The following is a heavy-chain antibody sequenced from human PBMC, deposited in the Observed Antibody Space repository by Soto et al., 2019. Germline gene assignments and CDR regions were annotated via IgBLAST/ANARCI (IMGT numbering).Heavy chain of an antibody. Sequence: QVQLQESGPGLVKPSQTLSLTCTVSGGSISSGGSYWSWIRQHPGKGPEWIGYIYYSGSTYYNPSLRSRVTISVDTSKNQFSLKLSSVTAADTAVYYCAKTARADYGDYYFDYWGQGTLVTVSS. CDR1: GGSISSGGSY. V-gene: IGHV4-31*03. CDR3: AKTARADYGDYYFDY. D-gene: IGHD4-17*01. J-gene: IGHJ4*02. CDR2: IYYSGST.